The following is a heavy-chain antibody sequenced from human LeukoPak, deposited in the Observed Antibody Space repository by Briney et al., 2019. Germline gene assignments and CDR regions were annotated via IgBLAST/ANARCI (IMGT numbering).Heavy chain of an antibody. Sequence: KASETLSLTCTVSGGSISSSSYYWGWIRQPLGKGLEWIGSIYYSGSTYYNPSLKSRVTISVDTSKNQFSLKLSSVTAADTAMYYCARVSGYDWESFYDYWGQGSLVTVSS. J-gene: IGHJ4*02. V-gene: IGHV4-39*07. CDR1: GGSISSSSYY. CDR3: ARVSGYDWESFYDY. CDR2: IYYSGST. D-gene: IGHD5-12*01.